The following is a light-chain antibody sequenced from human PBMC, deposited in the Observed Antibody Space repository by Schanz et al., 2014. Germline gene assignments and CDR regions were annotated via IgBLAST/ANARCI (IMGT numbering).Light chain of an antibody. CDR3: QQRSNWLALT. J-gene: IGKJ4*01. Sequence: EIVLTQSPATLSLSPGESATLSCRASQSVGSYLAWYQQKPGQAPRLLIYGASSRATGIPDRFSGSGSGTDFTLTISSLEPEDFAVYYCQQRSNWLALTFGGGTKVEIK. CDR1: QSVGSY. CDR2: GAS. V-gene: IGKV3-11*01.